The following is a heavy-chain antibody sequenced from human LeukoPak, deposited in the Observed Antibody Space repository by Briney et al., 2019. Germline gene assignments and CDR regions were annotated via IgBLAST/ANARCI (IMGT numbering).Heavy chain of an antibody. J-gene: IGHJ3*02. CDR1: GFTFSSYW. CDR2: IKQDGSGK. D-gene: IGHD3-9*01. V-gene: IGHV3-7*03. Sequence: PGGSLRLSCAASGFTFSSYWMSWVRQAPGKGLEWVANIKQDGSGKYYVDSVKGRFTISRDNAKNSLYLQMNSLRAEDTAVYYCANSGTSRYFDWLLYSPQDAFDIWGQGAVVTVSS. CDR3: ANSGTSRYFDWLLYSPQDAFDI.